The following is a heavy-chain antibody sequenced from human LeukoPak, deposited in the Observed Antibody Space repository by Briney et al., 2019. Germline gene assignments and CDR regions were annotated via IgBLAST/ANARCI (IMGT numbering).Heavy chain of an antibody. CDR3: AKDRLYTYGQPGGRIDY. CDR2: ITSSSSYI. J-gene: IGHJ4*02. Sequence: GGSLRLSCAASGFTFSSYSMNWVRQAPGKGLEWVSTITSSSSYIYYADSVKGRFTISRDNAKNSLYLQMNSLRAEDTAVYYCAKDRLYTYGQPGGRIDYWGQGTLVTVSS. V-gene: IGHV3-21*04. CDR1: GFTFSSYS. D-gene: IGHD5-18*01.